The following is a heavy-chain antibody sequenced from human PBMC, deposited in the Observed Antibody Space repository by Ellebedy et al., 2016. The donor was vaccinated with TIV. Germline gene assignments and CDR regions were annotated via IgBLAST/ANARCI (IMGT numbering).Heavy chain of an antibody. CDR2: ISYDGSNK. CDR3: ANVVVTAN. V-gene: IGHV3-30*18. Sequence: GGSLRLSXPASGFTFSSYGLHWVRQAPGKGLEWVAVISYDGSNKYYADSVKGRFTISRDNSKNTLYLQMNSLRAEDTAVYYCANVVVTANWGQGTLVTVSS. CDR1: GFTFSSYG. J-gene: IGHJ4*02. D-gene: IGHD2-21*02.